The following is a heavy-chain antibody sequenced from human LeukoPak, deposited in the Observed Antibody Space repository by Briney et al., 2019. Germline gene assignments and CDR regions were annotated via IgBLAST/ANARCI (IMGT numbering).Heavy chain of an antibody. CDR1: AFTFSNYT. CDR2: ISYDGSNK. D-gene: IGHD5-12*01. Sequence: PGGSLRLSCAASAFTFSNYTMNWVRQAPGKGLEWVAVISYDGSNKYYADSVKGRFTISRDNSKNTLYLQMNSLRGEDTAVYYCARIPRTWLRFPYFDYWGQGTLVTVSS. CDR3: ARIPRTWLRFPYFDY. V-gene: IGHV3-30-3*01. J-gene: IGHJ4*02.